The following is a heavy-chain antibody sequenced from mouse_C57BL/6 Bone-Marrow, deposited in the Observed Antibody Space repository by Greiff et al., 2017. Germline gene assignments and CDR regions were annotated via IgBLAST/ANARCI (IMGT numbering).Heavy chain of an antibody. D-gene: IGHD1-1*01. CDR3: TIITTAITNFVY. J-gene: IGHJ2*01. CDR2: IDPENGDT. Sequence: EVQLQQSGAELVRPGASVKLSCTASGFNIKDDYMHWVKQRPEQGLEWIGWIDPENGDTAYASKFQGKATITADTSSNTAYLQLSSLTSEDTAVYYCTIITTAITNFVYWGQGTTLTVSS. V-gene: IGHV14-4*01. CDR1: GFNIKDDY.